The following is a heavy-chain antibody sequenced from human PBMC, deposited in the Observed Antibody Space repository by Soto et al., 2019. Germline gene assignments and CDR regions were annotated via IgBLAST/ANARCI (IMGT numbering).Heavy chain of an antibody. CDR1: GGSISSGGYS. J-gene: IGHJ3*02. CDR3: RVVTLLRSFDI. D-gene: IGHD3-22*01. CDR2: IYHSGST. Sequence: PSETLSLTCAFSGGSISSGGYSWSWIWQPPGKGLEWIGYIYHSGSTHYNPSLKSRLSISLDTSKNHFSLNLNSVTAADSAVYFCRVVTLLRSFDICGPGTMVTVSS. V-gene: IGHV4-30-2*05.